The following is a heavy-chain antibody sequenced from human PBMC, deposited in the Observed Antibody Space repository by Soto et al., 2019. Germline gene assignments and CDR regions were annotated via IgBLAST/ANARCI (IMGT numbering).Heavy chain of an antibody. D-gene: IGHD3-22*01. Sequence: QVQLQESGPGLVKPSGTLSLTCAVSGGSITNPDWWTWVRQPPGMGLEWVGVISLCGNTNYNPSLEGRAAISLDTSRNQFSLILNSVTAADTAVYYCASRGSSGPFWGQGTLVTVSS. J-gene: IGHJ4*02. CDR3: ASRGSSGPF. CDR2: ISLCGNT. V-gene: IGHV4-4*02. CDR1: GGSITNPDW.